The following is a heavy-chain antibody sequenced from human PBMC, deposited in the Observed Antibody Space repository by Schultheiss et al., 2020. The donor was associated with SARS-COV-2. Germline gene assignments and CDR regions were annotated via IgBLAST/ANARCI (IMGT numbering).Heavy chain of an antibody. V-gene: IGHV3-23*01. Sequence: GESLKISCAASGFTFSSYSMNWVRQAPGKGLEWVSAISGSGGSTYYADSVKGRFTISRDNSKNTLYLQMNSLRAEDTAVYYCAKVGDIVVVVAATLAHFDYWGQGTLVTVSS. CDR1: GFTFSSYS. D-gene: IGHD2-15*01. CDR3: AKVGDIVVVVAATLAHFDY. CDR2: ISGSGGST. J-gene: IGHJ4*02.